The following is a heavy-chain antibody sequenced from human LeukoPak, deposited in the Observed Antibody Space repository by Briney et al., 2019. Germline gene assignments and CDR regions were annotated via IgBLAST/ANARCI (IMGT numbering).Heavy chain of an antibody. D-gene: IGHD3-3*01. Sequence: GGSLRLSCAASGFTFSSYAMSWVRQAPGKGLEWVSAISGSGGSTYYADSVKGRFTISKDNSKNTLYLQMNSLRAEDTAVYYCAKSPSYLTIFGVVISYWGQGTLVTVSS. CDR3: AKSPSYLTIFGVVISY. V-gene: IGHV3-23*01. J-gene: IGHJ4*02. CDR1: GFTFSSYA. CDR2: ISGSGGST.